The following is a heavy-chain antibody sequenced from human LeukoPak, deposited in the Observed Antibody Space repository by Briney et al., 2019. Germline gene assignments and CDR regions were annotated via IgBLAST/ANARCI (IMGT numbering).Heavy chain of an antibody. CDR1: GYTFTSYG. V-gene: IGHV1-18*01. CDR3: ASPPTQVCGSGSYSFQH. J-gene: IGHJ1*01. D-gene: IGHD3-10*01. CDR2: ISAYNGNT. Sequence: ASVKVSCKASGYTFTSYGISWVRQAPGQGLEWMGWISAYNGNTNYAQKLQGRVTMTTDTPTSTAYMELRSLRSDDTAVYYCASPPTQVCGSGSYSFQHWGQGTLVTVSS.